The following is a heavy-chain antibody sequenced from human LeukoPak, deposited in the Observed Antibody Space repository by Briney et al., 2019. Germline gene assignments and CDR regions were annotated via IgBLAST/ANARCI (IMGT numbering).Heavy chain of an antibody. CDR3: ARAGDYYDSSGNNWFDP. D-gene: IGHD3-22*01. Sequence: ASVKVSCKASGYTFTSYYMHWVRQAPGQGLEWMGIINPSGGSTSYAQKFQGRVTMTRDTSTSTVYMELSSLRSEDTAVYYCARAGDYYDSSGNNWFDPWGQGTLVTVSS. J-gene: IGHJ5*02. V-gene: IGHV1-46*01. CDR1: GYTFTSYY. CDR2: INPSGGST.